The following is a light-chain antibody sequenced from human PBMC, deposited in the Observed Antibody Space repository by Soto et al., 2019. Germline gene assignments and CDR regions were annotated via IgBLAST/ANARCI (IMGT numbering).Light chain of an antibody. CDR2: GAT. CDR3: QMYNNWVAT. CDR1: QSISSH. J-gene: IGKJ4*01. V-gene: IGKV3D-15*01. Sequence: EIVLTQSPATLSLSPGERVTLSCRANQSISSHLAWYQQKPGHTPRLLIYGATTRATGIPARFSGSGSGTDFTLTINSLQSEDFAVYYCQMYNNWVATFGGGT.